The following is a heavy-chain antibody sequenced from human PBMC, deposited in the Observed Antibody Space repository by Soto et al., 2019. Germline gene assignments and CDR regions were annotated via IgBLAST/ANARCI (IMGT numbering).Heavy chain of an antibody. V-gene: IGHV4-31*03. J-gene: IGHJ4*02. D-gene: IGHD3-16*01. Sequence: TSETLSLTCTVSGGSISSGGYYWSWIRQHPGKGLEWIGYIYYSGSTYYNPPLKSRVTISVDTSKNQFSLKLSSVTAADTAVYYCARFPYIRRFLDYWGQGTLVTVSS. CDR1: GGSISSGGYY. CDR2: IYYSGST. CDR3: ARFPYIRRFLDY.